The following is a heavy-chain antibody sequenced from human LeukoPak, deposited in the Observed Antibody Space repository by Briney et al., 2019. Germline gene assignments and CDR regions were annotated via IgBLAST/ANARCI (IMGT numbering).Heavy chain of an antibody. CDR1: GGSISSYC. CDR3: ASARTTDFMDV. CDR2: IYMSGRT. V-gene: IGHV4-4*07. Sequence: SPTLSLTCTVAGGSISSYCWSWIRQPAGKGLESLGPIYMSGRTTYTPSLKSRVSMSVDPSKNQFSLKLSSVTAADTAVYYCASARTTDFMDVWGKGTTVTVSS. D-gene: IGHD2-2*01. J-gene: IGHJ6*04.